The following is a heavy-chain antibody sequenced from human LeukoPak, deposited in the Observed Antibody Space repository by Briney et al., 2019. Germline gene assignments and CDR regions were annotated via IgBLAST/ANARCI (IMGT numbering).Heavy chain of an antibody. V-gene: IGHV1-8*01. CDR2: MNPNSGNT. CDR3: ARVGVAGSYYYYYGMDV. Sequence: ASVKVSCKASGYTFTSYDINWVRQATGQGLEWMGWMNPNSGNTGYAQKFQGRVTMTRNTSISTAYMELSSLRSGDTAVYYCARVGVAGSYYYYYGMDVWGQGTTVTVSS. D-gene: IGHD6-19*01. CDR1: GYTFTSYD. J-gene: IGHJ6*02.